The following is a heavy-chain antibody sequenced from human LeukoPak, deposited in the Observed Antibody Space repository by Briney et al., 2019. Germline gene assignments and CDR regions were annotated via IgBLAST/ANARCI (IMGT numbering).Heavy chain of an antibody. CDR2: TYYRSKWYN. V-gene: IGHV6-1*01. CDR1: GDSVSTNTAG. Sequence: SQTLSLTCAISGDSVSTNTAGWSWIRQSPSRGLEWLGRTYYRSKWYNDYALSVRSRITINPDTSKNQFSLKLSSVTAADTAVYYCARVAYYSDRSAFAFFDYWGRGTLVTVSS. J-gene: IGHJ4*02. CDR3: ARVAYYSDRSAFAFFDY. D-gene: IGHD3-22*01.